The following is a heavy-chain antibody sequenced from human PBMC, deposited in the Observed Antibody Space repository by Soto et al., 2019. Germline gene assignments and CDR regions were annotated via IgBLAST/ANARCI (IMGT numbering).Heavy chain of an antibody. D-gene: IGHD1-7*01. Sequence: EVQLVESGGGLIQPGGSLRLSCAVSGFTVSSNYMSWVRQAPGKGLEWVPIIYANDNRYYADSVKGRFTISRDNSKNTLYLQMNSLRAEDTAIYYCTKEELGRDHWGQGTLVTVSS. CDR1: GFTVSSNY. CDR3: TKEELGRDH. V-gene: IGHV3-53*01. CDR2: IYANDNR. J-gene: IGHJ5*02.